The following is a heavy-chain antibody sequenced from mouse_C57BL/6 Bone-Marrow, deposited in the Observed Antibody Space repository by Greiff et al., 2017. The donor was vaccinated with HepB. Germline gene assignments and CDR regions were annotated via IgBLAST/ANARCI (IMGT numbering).Heavy chain of an antibody. D-gene: IGHD2-1*01. CDR1: GFTFSDFY. CDR2: SRNKANDYTT. CDR3: ARDVEENGNRGWYFDV. V-gene: IGHV7-1*01. J-gene: IGHJ1*03. Sequence: EVQLVESGGGLVQSGRSLRLSCATSGFTFSDFYMEWVRQAPGKGLEWIAASRNKANDYTTEYSASVKGRFIVSRDTSQSILYLQMNALRAEDTAIYYCARDVEENGNRGWYFDVWGTGTTVTVSS.